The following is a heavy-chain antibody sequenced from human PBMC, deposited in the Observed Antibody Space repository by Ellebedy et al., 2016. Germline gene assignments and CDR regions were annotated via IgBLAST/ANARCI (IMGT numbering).Heavy chain of an antibody. D-gene: IGHD1-14*01. CDR3: AREKSTTRHAFDI. CDR1: GGAISSGDYY. V-gene: IGHV4-30-4*01. J-gene: IGHJ3*02. CDR2: IYYSGST. Sequence: SETLSLXCTVSGGAISSGDYYWSWIRQPPGKGLEWIGYIYYSGSTYYNPSLKSRVTISVDTSKNQFSLKLSSVTAADTAVYYWAREKSTTRHAFDIWGQGTLFTFSS.